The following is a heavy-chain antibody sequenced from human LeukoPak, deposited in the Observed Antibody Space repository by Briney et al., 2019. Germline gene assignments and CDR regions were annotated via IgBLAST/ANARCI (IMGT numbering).Heavy chain of an antibody. V-gene: IGHV1-69*01. CDR3: AREGDDWTRHDDAFDI. CDR1: GGSFSSSP. CDR2: IIPIFDTT. Sequence: GSSVQISCKAAGGSFSSSPLSWARQAPGQRLEWMGGIIPIFDTTNYAQKFLGRLTIIADDSTDTLYMDLSSLTSEDTAVYYCAREGDDWTRHDDAFDIWGQGTLVTVSS. D-gene: IGHD2-21*02. J-gene: IGHJ3*02.